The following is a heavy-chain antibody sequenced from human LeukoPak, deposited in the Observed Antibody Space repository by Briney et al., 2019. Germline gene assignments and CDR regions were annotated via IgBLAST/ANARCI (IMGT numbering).Heavy chain of an antibody. CDR3: ARGVLRYFDGGDY. CDR2: INPNSGGT. Sequence: ASVKVSCKASGYTFTGYHMHWVRQAPGQGLEWMGWINPNSGGTNYAQKFQGRVTMTRDTSISTAYMELSRLRSDDTAVYYCARGVLRYFDGGDYWGQGTLVTVSS. D-gene: IGHD3-9*01. J-gene: IGHJ4*02. V-gene: IGHV1-2*02. CDR1: GYTFTGYH.